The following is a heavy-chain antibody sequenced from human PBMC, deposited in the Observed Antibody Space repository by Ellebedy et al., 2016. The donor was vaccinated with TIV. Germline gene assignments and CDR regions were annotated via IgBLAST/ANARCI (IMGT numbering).Heavy chain of an antibody. J-gene: IGHJ6*02. D-gene: IGHD3-3*01. CDR3: ARDDGGVVKHYYGMDV. V-gene: IGHV1-24*01. Sequence: ASVKVSCXVSGYTLTELSMHWVRQAPGKGLEWMGGFDPEDGETIYAQKFQGRVTITADESTSTAYMELRSLRSDDTAVYYCARDDGGVVKHYYGMDVWGQGTTVTVSS. CDR1: GYTLTELS. CDR2: FDPEDGET.